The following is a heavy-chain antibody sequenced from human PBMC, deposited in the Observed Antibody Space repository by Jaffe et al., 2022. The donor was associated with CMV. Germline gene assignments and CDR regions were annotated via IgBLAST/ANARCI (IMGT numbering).Heavy chain of an antibody. V-gene: IGHV3-30*18. Sequence: QVRLEESGGRVVQRGGSLRLSCGASGFLFTKYGMHWVRQAPGKGLEWVAFTSFDGIHNNYADSVKGRFTVSRDDSKNTLYLQMNDLRVEDTAIYYCAKELPPATGAPYGMDVWGQGTTVTVSS. D-gene: IGHD2-15*01. CDR3: AKELPPATGAPYGMDV. CDR2: TSFDGIHN. CDR1: GFLFTKYG. J-gene: IGHJ6*02.